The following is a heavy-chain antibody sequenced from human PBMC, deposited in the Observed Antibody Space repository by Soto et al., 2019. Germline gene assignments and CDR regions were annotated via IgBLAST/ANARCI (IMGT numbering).Heavy chain of an antibody. J-gene: IGHJ4*02. V-gene: IGHV3-48*01. D-gene: IGHD4-17*01. CDR3: VRSDGDYVPLDY. CDR1: GFTFRSYS. CDR2: ISDSSRSTI. Sequence: PGGSLRLSCAASGFTFRSYSMNWVRQAPGKGLQWISYISDSSRSTIHYADSVKGRFTISRDNAKNSLYLQMNSLRAEDTAVYYCVRSDGDYVPLDYWGQGALVTVSS.